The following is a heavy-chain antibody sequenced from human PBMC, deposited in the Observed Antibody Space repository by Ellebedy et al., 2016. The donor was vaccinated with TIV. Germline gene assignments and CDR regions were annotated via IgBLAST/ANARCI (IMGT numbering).Heavy chain of an antibody. D-gene: IGHD2-21*01. CDR3: ARVRFGDTAVDY. J-gene: IGHJ4*03. CDR2: IGTAGDT. CDR1: GFTFSSYD. Sequence: GGSLRLSCAASGFTFSSYDMHWVRQGTGKGLEWVSAIGTAGDTYYPGSVKGRFPISRENAKNSLYLQITSLRADDTAVYYCARVRFGDTAVDYWGQGTLVTVSS. V-gene: IGHV3-13*01.